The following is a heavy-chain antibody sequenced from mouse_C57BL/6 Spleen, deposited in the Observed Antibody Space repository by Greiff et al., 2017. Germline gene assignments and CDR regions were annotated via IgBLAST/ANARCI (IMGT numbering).Heavy chain of an antibody. CDR1: GYTFTDYE. CDR3: TYYYGSSWGFDY. CDR2: IDPETGGT. V-gene: IGHV1-15*01. D-gene: IGHD1-1*01. Sequence: QVQLKESGAELVRPGASVTLSCKASGYTFTDYEMHWVKQTPVHGLEWIGAIDPETGGTAYNQKFKGKAILTADKSSSTAYMELRSLTSEDSAVYYCTYYYGSSWGFDYWGQGTTLTVSS. J-gene: IGHJ2*01.